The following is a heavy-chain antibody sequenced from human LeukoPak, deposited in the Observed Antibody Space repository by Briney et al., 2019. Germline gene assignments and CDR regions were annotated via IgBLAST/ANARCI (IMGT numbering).Heavy chain of an antibody. Sequence: SETLSLTCTVSGGSISSSSYYWGWIRQPPGKGLEWIGSIYYSGSTYYNPSLKSRVTISVDTSKNQFSLKLSSVTAADTAVYYCARRGGFGVPAAEYSFDYWGQGTLVTVSS. CDR2: IYYSGST. D-gene: IGHD2-2*01. J-gene: IGHJ4*02. V-gene: IGHV4-39*07. CDR3: ARRGGFGVPAAEYSFDY. CDR1: GGSISSSSYY.